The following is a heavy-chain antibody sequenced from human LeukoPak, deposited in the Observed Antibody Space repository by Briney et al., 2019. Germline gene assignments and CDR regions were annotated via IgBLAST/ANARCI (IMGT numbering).Heavy chain of an antibody. Sequence: GGSLRLSCAASGLTFSSYWMSWVRQAPGKGLEWVANIKQDGSEKYYVDSVKGRFTISRDNAKNSLYLQMNSLRAEDTAVYYCARDRVAARQWGYYYYMDVWGKGTTVTVSS. CDR1: GLTFSSYW. J-gene: IGHJ6*03. V-gene: IGHV3-7*01. CDR3: ARDRVAARQWGYYYYMDV. CDR2: IKQDGSEK. D-gene: IGHD6-6*01.